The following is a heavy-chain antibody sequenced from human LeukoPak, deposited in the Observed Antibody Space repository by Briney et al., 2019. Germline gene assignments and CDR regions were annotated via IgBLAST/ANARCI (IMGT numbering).Heavy chain of an antibody. V-gene: IGHV1-69*04. D-gene: IGHD4-17*01. CDR2: IIPILGIA. Sequence: GASVKVSCKASGGTFSSYAISWVRQAPGQGLEWMGRIIPILGIANYAQKFQGRVTITADKSTSTAYMVLSSLRSEDTAVYYCARDPYGDYGAYGMDVWGQGTTVTVSS. CDR3: ARDPYGDYGAYGMDV. CDR1: GGTFSSYA. J-gene: IGHJ6*02.